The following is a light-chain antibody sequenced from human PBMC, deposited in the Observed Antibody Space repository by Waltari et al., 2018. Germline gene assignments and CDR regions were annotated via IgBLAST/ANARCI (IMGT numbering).Light chain of an antibody. Sequence: DIVMTQSPLSLSVTPGEPASISCRSSQSLLHTNGYNYLDWYFQKPGQSPQLLIYLASSRASGVPDRFRGSGSATDFTLEISRVEAEDVGVYYCMQGVRPWTFGQGTKVEVE. CDR3: MQGVRPWT. CDR1: QSLLHTNGYNY. J-gene: IGKJ1*01. V-gene: IGKV2-28*01. CDR2: LAS.